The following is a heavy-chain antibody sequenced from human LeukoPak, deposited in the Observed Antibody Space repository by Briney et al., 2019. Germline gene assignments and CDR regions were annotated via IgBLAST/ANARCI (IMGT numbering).Heavy chain of an antibody. CDR2: TSGSGGST. CDR3: AKDSAFLAAAGHFDY. Sequence: GGSLRLSCAASGFTFSSYAMSWVRQAPGKGLEWVSATSGSGGSTYYADSVKGRFTISRDNSKNTLYLQMNSLRAEDTAVYYCAKDSAFLAAAGHFDYWGQGTLVTVSS. D-gene: IGHD6-13*01. CDR1: GFTFSSYA. J-gene: IGHJ4*02. V-gene: IGHV3-23*01.